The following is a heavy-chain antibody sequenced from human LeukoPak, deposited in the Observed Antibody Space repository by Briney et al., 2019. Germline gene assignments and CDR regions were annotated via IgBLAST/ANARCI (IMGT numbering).Heavy chain of an antibody. Sequence: GSLRLSCAASGFTFSSYWMHWVRQTPGKGLVWVSRINSDGSSTSYADSVKGRFTISRDNAKNTVYLQMNSLRAEDTAVYYCAREGGTITAWFDPWGQGTLVTVSS. CDR1: GFTFSSYW. CDR3: AREGGTITAWFDP. J-gene: IGHJ5*02. CDR2: INSDGSST. V-gene: IGHV3-74*01. D-gene: IGHD3-10*01.